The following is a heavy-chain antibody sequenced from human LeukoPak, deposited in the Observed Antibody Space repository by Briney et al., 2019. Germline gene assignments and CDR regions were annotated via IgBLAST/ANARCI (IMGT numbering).Heavy chain of an antibody. V-gene: IGHV4-39*07. J-gene: IGHJ4*02. D-gene: IGHD3-22*01. CDR1: GGSISSSSYY. CDR2: IYHSGST. Sequence: SETLSLTCTVSGGSISSSSYYWGWIRQPPGKGLEWIGEIYHSGSTNYNPSLKSRVTISVDKSKNQFSLKLSSVTAADTAVYYCARRHYYDSSGYYRNPFDYWGQGTLVTVSS. CDR3: ARRHYYDSSGYYRNPFDY.